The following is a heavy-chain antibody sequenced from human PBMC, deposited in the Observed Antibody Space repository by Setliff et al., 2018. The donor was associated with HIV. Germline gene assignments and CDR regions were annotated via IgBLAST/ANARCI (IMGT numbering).Heavy chain of an antibody. V-gene: IGHV3-11*04. Sequence: GGSLRLSCAGSGSGGSGFTFSDYYMSWIRQAPGKGLEWVSYISSSGSTIYYADSVKGRFTISRDNAKNSLYLQMNSLRAEDTAVYYCARGPETYYYYGMDVWGQGTTVTVSS. CDR2: ISSSGSTI. CDR3: ARGPETYYYYGMDV. J-gene: IGHJ6*02. CDR1: GFTFSDYY.